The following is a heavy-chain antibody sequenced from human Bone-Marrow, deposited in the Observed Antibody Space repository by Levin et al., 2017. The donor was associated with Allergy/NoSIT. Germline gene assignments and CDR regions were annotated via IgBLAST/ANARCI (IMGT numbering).Heavy chain of an antibody. CDR1: GYTFTSYD. CDR2: MNPNSGNT. V-gene: IGHV1-8*01. J-gene: IGHJ4*02. CDR3: ARGGSSSRLPDY. Sequence: ASVKVSCKASGYTFTSYDINWVRQATGQGLEWMGWMNPNSGNTGYAQKFQGRVTMTRNTSINTAYMELSSLRSEDTAVYYCARGGSSSRLPDYWGQGTLVTVSS. D-gene: IGHD2-2*01.